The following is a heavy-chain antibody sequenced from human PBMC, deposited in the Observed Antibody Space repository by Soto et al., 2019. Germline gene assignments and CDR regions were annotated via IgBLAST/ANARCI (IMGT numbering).Heavy chain of an antibody. CDR3: AREGGSGSYYVVDY. D-gene: IGHD3-10*01. CDR2: IWYDGSNK. V-gene: IGHV3-33*08. Sequence: PGGSLRLSCAASGFTFSSYAMHWVRQAPGKGLEWVAVIWYDGSNKYYADSVKGRFTISRDNSKNTLYLQMNSLRAEDTAVYYCAREGGSGSYYVVDYWGQGTLVTVSS. CDR1: GFTFSSYA. J-gene: IGHJ4*02.